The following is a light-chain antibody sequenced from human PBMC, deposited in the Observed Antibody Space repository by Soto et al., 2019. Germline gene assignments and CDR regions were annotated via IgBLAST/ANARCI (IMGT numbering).Light chain of an antibody. CDR3: LQESNYPLT. CDR2: SAS. Sequence: IQMTQSPSSLSASVGDRVTITCRASQGVRDDVGWYQQKPGKAPKLLIYSASTLQSGVPSRFSGSGSGTDFTLTIIGLQPEDFATYYCLQESNYPLTFGGGTKVEIK. CDR1: QGVRDD. J-gene: IGKJ4*01. V-gene: IGKV1-6*01.